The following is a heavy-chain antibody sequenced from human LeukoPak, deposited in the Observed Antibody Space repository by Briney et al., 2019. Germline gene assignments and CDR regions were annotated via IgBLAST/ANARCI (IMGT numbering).Heavy chain of an antibody. J-gene: IGHJ6*03. CDR2: FSPNTGGT. Sequence: ASVTVSCKASRTTFTGYYLHWVRQAPGQRPERVLWFSPNTGGTNYAQKFQDRVTMSRDTSTFTAYMHLSSLRSDDAAVYYCATLNSSLSPFDFFMDVWGKGTTVAVSS. CDR3: ATLNSSLSPFDFFMDV. V-gene: IGHV1-2*02. CDR1: RTTFTGYY.